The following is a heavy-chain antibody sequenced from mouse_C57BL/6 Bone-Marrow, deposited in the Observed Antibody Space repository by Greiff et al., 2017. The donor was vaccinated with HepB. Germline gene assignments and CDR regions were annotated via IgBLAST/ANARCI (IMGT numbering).Heavy chain of an antibody. CDR3: ARKVWGSSAYYFY. V-gene: IGHV1-64*01. Sequence: QVQLKQPGAELVKPGASVKLSCKASGYTFTSYWMHWVKQRPGQGLEWIGMIHPNSGSTNYNEKFKSKATLTVDKSSSTAYMQLSSLTSEDSAVYYCARKVWGSSAYYFYWGQGTLVTVSA. D-gene: IGHD2-10*01. J-gene: IGHJ3*01. CDR2: IHPNSGST. CDR1: GYTFTSYW.